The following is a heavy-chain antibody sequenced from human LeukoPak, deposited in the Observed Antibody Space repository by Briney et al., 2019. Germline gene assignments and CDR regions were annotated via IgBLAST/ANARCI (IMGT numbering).Heavy chain of an antibody. CDR3: AKELDTMFFDY. D-gene: IGHD3-10*02. Sequence: GGSLRLSCATSGFNFDRYTIHWVRQAPGKGLEWVSLAGRAGGTTFYSDSVRGRLTISRDSGRKSVYLQMNSLTTDDTAFYFCAKELDTMFFDYWGQGALVTVSS. J-gene: IGHJ4*02. CDR2: AGRAGGTT. V-gene: IGHV3-43*01. CDR1: GFNFDRYT.